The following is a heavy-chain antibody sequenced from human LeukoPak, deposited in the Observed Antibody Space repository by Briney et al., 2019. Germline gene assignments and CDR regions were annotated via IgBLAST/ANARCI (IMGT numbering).Heavy chain of an antibody. CDR2: IKQDGSEK. J-gene: IGHJ4*02. V-gene: IGHV3-7*01. CDR1: GSTFSRYW. CDR3: ASTLVKSHANYY. Sequence: GGSLRLSCAASGSTFSRYWMCWVRQAPGKGLEWVANIKQDGSEKYYADSVKGRFTIFRDNAKNSLYVQVNSLRAEDTAVYYCASTLVKSHANYYWGQGTLVTVSS. D-gene: IGHD2/OR15-2a*01.